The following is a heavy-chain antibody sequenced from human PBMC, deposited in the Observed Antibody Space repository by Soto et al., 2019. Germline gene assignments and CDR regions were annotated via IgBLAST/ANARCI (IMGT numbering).Heavy chain of an antibody. V-gene: IGHV1-18*01. J-gene: IGHJ2*01. D-gene: IGHD5-18*01. Sequence: GASVKVSCKASGYTFTSYGISWVRQAPGQGLEWMGWTSAYNGNTNYAQKLQGRVTMTTDTSTSTAYMELRSLRSDDTAMYYCARGDTALSYWYFDLWGRGTLVTVSS. CDR3: ARGDTALSYWYFDL. CDR1: GYTFTSYG. CDR2: TSAYNGNT.